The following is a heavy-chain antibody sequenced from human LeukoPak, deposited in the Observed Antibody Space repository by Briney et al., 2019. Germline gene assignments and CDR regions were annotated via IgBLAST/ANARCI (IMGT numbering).Heavy chain of an antibody. CDR3: AREIYGDYNFDY. V-gene: IGHV3-11*01. CDR2: ISSSGSTI. J-gene: IGHJ4*02. Sequence: GGSLRLSCAASGFTFSDYYMSWVRQAPGKGLEWVSYISSSGSTIYYADSVKGRFTISRDNAKNSLYLQMNSLRAEDTAMYYCAREIYGDYNFDYWGQGTLVTVSS. D-gene: IGHD4-17*01. CDR1: GFTFSDYY.